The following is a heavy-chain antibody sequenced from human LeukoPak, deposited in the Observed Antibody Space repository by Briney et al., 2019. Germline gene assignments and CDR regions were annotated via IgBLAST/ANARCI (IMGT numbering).Heavy chain of an antibody. Sequence: SVKVSCKASGYTFTGYYMHWVRQAPGQGLEWMGGIIPIFGTANYAQKFQGRVTITADESTSTAYMELSSLRSEDTAVYYCARAGASSGWYSYWGQGTLVTVSS. D-gene: IGHD6-19*01. CDR2: IIPIFGTA. J-gene: IGHJ4*02. CDR3: ARAGASSGWYSY. V-gene: IGHV1-69*13. CDR1: GYTFTGYY.